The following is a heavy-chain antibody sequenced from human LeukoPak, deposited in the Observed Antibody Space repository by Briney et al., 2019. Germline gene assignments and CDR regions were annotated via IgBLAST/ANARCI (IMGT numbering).Heavy chain of an antibody. J-gene: IGHJ4*02. V-gene: IGHV3-30*04. D-gene: IGHD1-26*01. CDR1: GFTFSNYA. CDR3: AREGGEWELLRTFDY. CDR2: ITYDGSNK. Sequence: GGSLRLSCAASGFTFSNYAMHWVRQAPGKGLEWVAVITYDGSNKNYADSVKGRFTISRDNSKNTLYLQMNSLRAEDTAVYYCAREGGEWELLRTFDYWGQGTLVTVSS.